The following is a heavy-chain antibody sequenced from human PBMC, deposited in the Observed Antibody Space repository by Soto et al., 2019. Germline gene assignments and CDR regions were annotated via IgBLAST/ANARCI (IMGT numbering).Heavy chain of an antibody. CDR2: TYYRSKWYN. V-gene: IGHV6-1*01. D-gene: IGHD6-19*01. Sequence: QVQLQQSGPGLVKPSQTLSLTCAISGDSVSSNSAAWNWIRQSPSRGLEWLGRTYYRSKWYNDYAVSVKSRITINPDTSKNQFSLQLNSVPPDDTAVYYCARVTVAGTLSNWYFDLWGRGTLVTVSS. CDR1: GDSVSSNSAA. CDR3: ARVTVAGTLSNWYFDL. J-gene: IGHJ2*01.